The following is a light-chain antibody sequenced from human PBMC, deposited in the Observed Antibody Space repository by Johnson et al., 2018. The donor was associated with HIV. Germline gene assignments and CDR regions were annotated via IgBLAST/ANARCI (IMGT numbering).Light chain of an antibody. CDR3: GTWDSSLSVYV. V-gene: IGLV1-51*01. Sequence: QSVLTQPPSVSAAPGQKVTISCSGNNSNIGNNYVSWYQHLPGTAPKLLIYDNDQRPSGIPDRFSGSKSGTSATLGITGLQTGDEADYYCGTWDSSLSVYVFGTGTKVTVL. CDR2: DND. CDR1: NSNIGNNY. J-gene: IGLJ1*01.